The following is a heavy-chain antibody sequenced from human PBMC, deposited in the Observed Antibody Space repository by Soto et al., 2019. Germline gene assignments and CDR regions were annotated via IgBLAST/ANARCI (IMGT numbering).Heavy chain of an antibody. CDR3: ARGRKYYDFWSGSPTPYYFDY. D-gene: IGHD3-3*01. V-gene: IGHV4-34*01. CDR2: INHSGRT. Sequence: QVQLQQWGAGLLKPSETLSLTCAVYGGSFSGYYWSWIRQPPGKGLEWIGEINHSGRTNYNPSLKSRVTISVDTAKNQFALKLSSVTAADTAVYYCARGRKYYDFWSGSPTPYYFDYWGQGTLVTVSS. CDR1: GGSFSGYY. J-gene: IGHJ4*02.